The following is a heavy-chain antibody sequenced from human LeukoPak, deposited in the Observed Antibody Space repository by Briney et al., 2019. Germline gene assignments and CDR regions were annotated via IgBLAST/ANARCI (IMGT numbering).Heavy chain of an antibody. V-gene: IGHV1-46*01. D-gene: IGHD3-10*01. CDR2: INPSGGST. CDR1: GYTFTSYY. J-gene: IGHJ4*02. Sequence: ASVKVSCKASGYTFTSYYVHWVRQAPGQGLEWMGIINPSGGSTNYAQKFQGRVTMTRDTSTSTVYMELSSLRSEDTAVYYCARVLSGSGSYYRYFDYWGQGTLVTVSS. CDR3: ARVLSGSGSYYRYFDY.